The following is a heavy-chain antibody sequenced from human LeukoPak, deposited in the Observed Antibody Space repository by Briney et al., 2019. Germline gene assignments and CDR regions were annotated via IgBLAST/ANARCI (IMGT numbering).Heavy chain of an antibody. CDR2: INPNSGGT. Sequence: GASVKVSCKASGYTFNGYYMHWVRQAPGQGLEWMGWINPNSGGTNYAQKFQGRVTMTRDTSISTAYMELSRLRSDDTAVYYCARGSGYDYDTPFDYWGQGTLVTVSS. J-gene: IGHJ4*02. CDR1: GYTFNGYY. V-gene: IGHV1-2*02. CDR3: ARGSGYDYDTPFDY. D-gene: IGHD3-22*01.